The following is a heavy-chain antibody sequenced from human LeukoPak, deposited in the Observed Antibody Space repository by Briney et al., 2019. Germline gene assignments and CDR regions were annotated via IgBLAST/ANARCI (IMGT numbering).Heavy chain of an antibody. J-gene: IGHJ6*02. CDR1: GFTFSSYE. D-gene: IGHD6-6*01. V-gene: IGHV3-48*03. Sequence: GGSLRLSCAASGFTFSSYEMNWVRQAPGKGLEWVSYISSSGSTIYYADSVKGRFTISRDNAKNSLYLQMNSLRAEDTAVYYCARDRAAPRAYYYYGMDVWGQGTRSPSP. CDR3: ARDRAAPRAYYYYGMDV. CDR2: ISSSGSTI.